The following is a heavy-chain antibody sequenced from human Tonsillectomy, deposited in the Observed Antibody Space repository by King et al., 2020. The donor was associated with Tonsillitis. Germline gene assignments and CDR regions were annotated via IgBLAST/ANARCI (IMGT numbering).Heavy chain of an antibody. D-gene: IGHD1-26*01. CDR2: IYFSGDT. CDR1: GGSISSDGDF. CDR3: ARGGSHYGLDV. J-gene: IGHJ6*02. Sequence: QLQESGPGLVKPSQTLSLTFTVSGGSISSDGDFCSWIRQHPGRGLEWVVYIYFSGDTYYNPSLKSRVIISVDRSKNQFSLKLNSVTAAATAVYYCARGGSHYGLDVWGQGTTVIVSS. V-gene: IGHV4-31*03.